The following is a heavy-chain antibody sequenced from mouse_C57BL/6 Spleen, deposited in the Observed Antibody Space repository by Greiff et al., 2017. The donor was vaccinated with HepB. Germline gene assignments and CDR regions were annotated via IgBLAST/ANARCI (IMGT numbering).Heavy chain of an antibody. V-gene: IGHV1-72*01. CDR3: AREEVYYYGSGWYFDV. J-gene: IGHJ1*03. Sequence: QVHVKQPGAELVKPGASVKLSCKASGYTFTSYWMHWVKQRPGRGLEWIGRIDPNSGGTKYNEKFKSKATLTVDKPSSTAYMQLSSLTSEDSAVYYCAREEVYYYGSGWYFDVWGTGTTVTVSS. CDR2: IDPNSGGT. CDR1: GYTFTSYW. D-gene: IGHD1-1*01.